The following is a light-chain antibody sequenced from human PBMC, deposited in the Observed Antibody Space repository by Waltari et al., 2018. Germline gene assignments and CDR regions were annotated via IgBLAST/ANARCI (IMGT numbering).Light chain of an antibody. V-gene: IGKV3-20*01. J-gene: IGKJ1*01. CDR2: DAS. CDR3: QHYVKFPVT. Sequence: EIVLPQSPGTLSLSPGDRATLPCRASQSVGKYLAWYQQKPGQAPRLLIYDASSRATGIPDRFSGSGSGTDFSLTISRLEPEDVAVYFCQHYVKFPVTFGQGTKVEIE. CDR1: QSVGKY.